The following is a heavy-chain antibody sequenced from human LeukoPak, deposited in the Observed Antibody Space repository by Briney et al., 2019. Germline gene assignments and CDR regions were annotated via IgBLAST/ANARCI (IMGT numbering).Heavy chain of an antibody. CDR1: GFTVTSNY. V-gene: IGHV3-66*01. CDR3: ARYVNTAIFRALDY. J-gene: IGHJ4*02. Sequence: GGSLRLSCAASGFTVTSNYMTWVRQAPGKGLEWVAIIYSGGYTDYADSVKGRFTISRDNSKNTLYLQMNSLRAEDTAVYYCARYVNTAIFRALDYWGQGTLVTVSS. CDR2: IYSGGYT. D-gene: IGHD5-18*01.